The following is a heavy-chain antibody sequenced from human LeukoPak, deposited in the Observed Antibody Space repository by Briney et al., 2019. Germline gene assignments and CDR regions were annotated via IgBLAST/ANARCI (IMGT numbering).Heavy chain of an antibody. CDR2: INHSGNI. V-gene: IGHV4-34*01. CDR1: GGSFSGYY. J-gene: IGHJ4*02. CDR3: ARLSLGYQLLPRGIY. Sequence: SETLSLTCAVYGGSFSGYYWTWIRQPPGKGLEWIGEINHSGNINYNPSLKSRLTISVDTSKNQFSLKLSSMTAADTAVYYCARLSLGYQLLPRGIYWGQGTLVTVSS. D-gene: IGHD2-2*01.